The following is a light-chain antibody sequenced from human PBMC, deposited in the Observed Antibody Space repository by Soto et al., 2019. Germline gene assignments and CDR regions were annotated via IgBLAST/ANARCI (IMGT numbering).Light chain of an antibody. CDR1: QRINNY. CDR3: QQSYGTPRT. Sequence: IQMTQSPSSLSASVGDRVTITCRASQRINNYLNWYQQKPGKAPKLLIYGASNLQRGVPAQFSGSGSGTDVTLTISSLQPEDFATYYCQQSYGTPRTFGGGTKVESK. J-gene: IGKJ4*01. CDR2: GAS. V-gene: IGKV1-39*01.